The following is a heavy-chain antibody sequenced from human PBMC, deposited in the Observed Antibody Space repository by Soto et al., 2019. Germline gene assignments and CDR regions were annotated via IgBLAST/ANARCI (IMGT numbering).Heavy chain of an antibody. CDR2: ISSSSSTI. Sequence: GGSLRLSCAASGFTFSSYSMNWVRQAPGKGLEWVSYISSSSSTIYYADSVKGRFTISRDNAKNSLYLQMNSLRAEDTAVYYCARDGSGSYYNTIPIDYWGQGTLVTVSS. CDR1: GFTFSSYS. J-gene: IGHJ4*02. V-gene: IGHV3-48*01. CDR3: ARDGSGSYYNTIPIDY. D-gene: IGHD3-10*01.